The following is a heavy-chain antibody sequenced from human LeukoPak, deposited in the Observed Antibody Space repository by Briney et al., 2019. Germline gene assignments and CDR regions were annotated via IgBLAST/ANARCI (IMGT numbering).Heavy chain of an antibody. CDR2: INPSGGST. CDR3: AREGLDCSSTSCQAGSNWFDP. Sequence: ASVTVSCKASGYTFTSYYMHWVRQAPGQGLEWMGIINPSGGSTSYAQKFQGRVTMTRDMSTSTVYMELSSLRSEDTAAYYCAREGLDCSSTSCQAGSNWFDPWGQGTLVTVSS. CDR1: GYTFTSYY. J-gene: IGHJ5*02. V-gene: IGHV1-46*01. D-gene: IGHD2-2*01.